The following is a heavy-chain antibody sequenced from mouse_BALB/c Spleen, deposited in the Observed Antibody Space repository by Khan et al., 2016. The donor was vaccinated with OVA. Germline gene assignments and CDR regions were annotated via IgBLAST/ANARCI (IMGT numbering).Heavy chain of an antibody. J-gene: IGHJ3*01. CDR2: ISYDGSN. CDR1: GYSITSGYY. CDR3: ASKSYGKGGY. V-gene: IGHV3-6*02. Sequence: EVQLQESGPGLVKPSQSLSLTCSVTGYSITSGYYWSWIRQFPGNRLEWMGYISYDGSNNYNPSLKNRISITRDTSKKQFFLKLNSVTTEDTATYYCASKSYGKGGYWGQGTLVTVSA. D-gene: IGHD2-1*01.